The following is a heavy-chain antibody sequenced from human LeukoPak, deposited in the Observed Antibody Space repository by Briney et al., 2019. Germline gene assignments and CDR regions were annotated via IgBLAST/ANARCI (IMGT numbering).Heavy chain of an antibody. Sequence: TGGSLRLSCAASGFTFSSYWMSWVRQAPGKGLEWVANIKQDGSEKYYVDSVKGRFTISRDNAKDSLYLQMNSLRAEDTAVYYCARDGGYSGYDYYYYGMDVWGQGTTVTVSS. D-gene: IGHD5-12*01. CDR1: GFTFSSYW. J-gene: IGHJ6*02. CDR3: ARDGGYSGYDYYYYGMDV. CDR2: IKQDGSEK. V-gene: IGHV3-7*01.